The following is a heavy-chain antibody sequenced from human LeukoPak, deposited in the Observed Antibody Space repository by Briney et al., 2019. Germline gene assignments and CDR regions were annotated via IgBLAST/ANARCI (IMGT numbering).Heavy chain of an antibody. CDR3: ARATRHGYDY. V-gene: IGHV3-21*01. CDR2: IGHDSSEI. Sequence: PGGSLRLSCAASGFTFSIYGMNWVRQAPGKGLEWVSYIGHDSSEIYYVDSVKGRFTMSRDNAKTSLYMQMTSLRGEDTAVYYCARATRHGYDYWGQGTLVTVSS. D-gene: IGHD5-24*01. CDR1: GFTFSIYG. J-gene: IGHJ4*02.